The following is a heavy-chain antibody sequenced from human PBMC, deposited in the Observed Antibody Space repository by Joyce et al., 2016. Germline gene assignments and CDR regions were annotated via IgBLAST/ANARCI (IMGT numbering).Heavy chain of an antibody. V-gene: IGHV1-2*02. CDR2: FDPNRGPK. CDR1: GYTFTGSY. J-gene: IGHJ4*02. Sequence: QVQLVQSGAEVKKPGASVKVSCKASGYTFTGSYIHWVRQAPGQGLEWMGWFDPNRGPKNYAQKLQGRVTMTRDTSISTAYMELSRLRSDDTAVYYCARTSYDTREQLDYWGQGTLVTVSS. CDR3: ARTSYDTREQLDY. D-gene: IGHD3-22*01.